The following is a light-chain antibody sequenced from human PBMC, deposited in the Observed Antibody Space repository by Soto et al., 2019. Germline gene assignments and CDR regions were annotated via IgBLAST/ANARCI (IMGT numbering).Light chain of an antibody. CDR3: QQYNNYPRT. CDR1: ESIRTW. V-gene: IGKV1-5*01. Sequence: DIQMPQSPSTLSAPIGDRVTITCRASESIRTWLAWYQHKPGKAPQFLIYDASSLESGVPSRFSGSGSGTEFTLTISNLQPDDFATYFCQQYNNYPRTFGQGTKVEIK. CDR2: DAS. J-gene: IGKJ1*01.